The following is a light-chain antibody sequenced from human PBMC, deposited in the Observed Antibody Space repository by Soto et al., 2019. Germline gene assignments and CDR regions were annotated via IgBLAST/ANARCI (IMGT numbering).Light chain of an antibody. V-gene: IGKV1-39*01. J-gene: IGKJ5*01. CDR2: GAA. CDR1: QSISAY. Sequence: DIQTTQSPSSLSASVGDRATITCRAGQSISAYLNWYQHKAGKPPKLLISGAASLQSGVPSRLSGSGDGTDVTLTINERRPEDFATYYWQQGYSSRTISFGQGTRVLI. CDR3: QQGYSSRTIS.